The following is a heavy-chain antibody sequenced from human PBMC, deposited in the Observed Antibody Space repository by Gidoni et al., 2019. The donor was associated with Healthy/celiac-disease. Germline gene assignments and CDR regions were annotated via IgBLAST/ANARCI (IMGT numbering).Heavy chain of an antibody. J-gene: IGHJ4*02. CDR1: GSTFSAYA. Sequence: QVQLVESGGGVVQPGRSLRLSCAASGSTFSAYAMHWVRQAPGKGLEWVAGISYDGSNKYYADSVKGRFTISRDNSKNTLYLQMNSLRAEDTAVYYCARDHRTYDYYDSSGDPDYWGQGTMVTVSS. D-gene: IGHD3-22*01. V-gene: IGHV3-30-3*01. CDR3: ARDHRTYDYYDSSGDPDY. CDR2: ISYDGSNK.